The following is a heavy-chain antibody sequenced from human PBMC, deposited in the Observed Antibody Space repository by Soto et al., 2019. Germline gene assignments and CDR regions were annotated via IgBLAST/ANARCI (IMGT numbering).Heavy chain of an antibody. V-gene: IGHV3-23*01. Sequence: GGPLRLSCGASGCTFNTYAMGWVRQGPGKGLDWVSAISASDVDTYYADSVKGRFTISRDNSKNTLYVQMSSLRAEDTAIYYCATATWYDILTGAPYYYYYGLDVWGQGTTVTVSS. J-gene: IGHJ6*02. CDR3: ATATWYDILTGAPYYYYYGLDV. CDR2: ISASDVDT. CDR1: GCTFNTYA. D-gene: IGHD3-9*01.